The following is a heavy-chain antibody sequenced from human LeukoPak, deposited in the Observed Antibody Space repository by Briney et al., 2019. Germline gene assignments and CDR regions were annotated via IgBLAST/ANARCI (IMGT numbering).Heavy chain of an antibody. D-gene: IGHD3/OR15-3a*01. CDR2: INPNSGGT. CDR1: GYTFTGYY. Sequence: ASVKVSCKASGYTFTGYYLHWVRQAPGQGFEWMGWINPNSGGTNYAQTFQGRVTMTRDTSISTAYMELSTLRSDDTAVYYCARVADFRQSFDFWGQGTLVTVS. J-gene: IGHJ4*02. V-gene: IGHV1-2*02. CDR3: ARVADFRQSFDF.